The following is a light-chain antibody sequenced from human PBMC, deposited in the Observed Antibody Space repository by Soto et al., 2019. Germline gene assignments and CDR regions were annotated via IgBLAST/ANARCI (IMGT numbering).Light chain of an antibody. V-gene: IGLV2-14*03. CDR2: DVT. CDR1: SSDVGGLNY. Sequence: QSVLTQPASVSGSPGQSITISCTGTSSDVGGLNYVSWYQHHPGKAPKLMIYDVTSRPSGVSSRFSGSKSGNTASLTISWLQAEDEADYHCSSYTSGFTYVFGTGTKLTVL. CDR3: SSYTSGFTYV. J-gene: IGLJ1*01.